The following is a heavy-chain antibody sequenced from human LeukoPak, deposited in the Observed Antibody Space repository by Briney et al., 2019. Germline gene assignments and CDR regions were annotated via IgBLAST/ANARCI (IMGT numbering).Heavy chain of an antibody. CDR2: ISASGGST. CDR3: AKGFYDNSASGVFDI. J-gene: IGHJ3*02. CDR1: GFPFISFA. D-gene: IGHD3-22*01. V-gene: IGHV3-23*01. Sequence: GSLSLSCAASGFPFISFATSWVRQAPGKGLEWVSGISASGGSTYYADSVKGRFTISRDNSKNTLYLQMNSLRAEDTAVYYCAKGFYDNSASGVFDIWGQGTMVTVSS.